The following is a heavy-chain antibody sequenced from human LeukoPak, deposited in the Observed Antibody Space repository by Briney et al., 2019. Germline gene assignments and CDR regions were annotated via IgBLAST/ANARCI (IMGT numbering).Heavy chain of an antibody. J-gene: IGHJ4*02. CDR3: ARFYDSSGYENSNDFDY. Sequence: GGSLRLSCAASGFTFSSYWMHWVRQAPGKGLVGVSRINSDGSSTSYADSVKGRFTISRDNAKNTLYLQMNSLRAEDTAVYYCARFYDSSGYENSNDFDYWGQGTLVTVSS. V-gene: IGHV3-74*01. CDR1: GFTFSSYW. CDR2: INSDGSST. D-gene: IGHD3-22*01.